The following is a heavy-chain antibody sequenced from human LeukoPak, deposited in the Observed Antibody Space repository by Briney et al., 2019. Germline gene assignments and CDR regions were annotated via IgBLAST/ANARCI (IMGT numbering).Heavy chain of an antibody. CDR1: GGTFCSYA. D-gene: IGHD4-17*01. Sequence: SVKVSCKASGGTFCSYAISWVRQAPGQGLEWMGGIIPIFGTANYAQKFQGRVTITTDESTSTAYMELSSLRSEDTAVYYCARSTAVQYGDYFDYWGQGTLVTVSS. J-gene: IGHJ4*02. CDR2: IIPIFGTA. V-gene: IGHV1-69*05. CDR3: ARSTAVQYGDYFDY.